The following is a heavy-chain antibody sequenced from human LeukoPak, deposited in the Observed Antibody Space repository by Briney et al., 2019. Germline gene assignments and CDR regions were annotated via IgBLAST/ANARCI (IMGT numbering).Heavy chain of an antibody. Sequence: EASVKVSCKASGYTFTSYDINWVRQATGQGLEWMGWMNPNSGNTGYAQKFQGRVTMTRNTSISTAYMELSSLRSEDTAVYYCARTYDSSGPPDFDYWGQGTLVTVSS. CDR3: ARTYDSSGPPDFDY. V-gene: IGHV1-8*01. CDR2: MNPNSGNT. J-gene: IGHJ4*02. CDR1: GYTFTSYD. D-gene: IGHD3-22*01.